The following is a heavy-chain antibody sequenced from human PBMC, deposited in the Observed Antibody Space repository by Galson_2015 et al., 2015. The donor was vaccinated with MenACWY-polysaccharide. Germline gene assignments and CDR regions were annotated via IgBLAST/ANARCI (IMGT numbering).Heavy chain of an antibody. Sequence: SVKVSCKASGYSFINYVMNWVRQAPGQRLEWMGWINAGNGNTKYSQKFQGRVTITRDTFASTAYMELSSLRSEDTAVYYCARAWADCIANNCYNWFDPWGQGTLVTVSP. J-gene: IGHJ5*02. D-gene: IGHD1-1*01. V-gene: IGHV1-3*01. CDR1: GYSFINYV. CDR3: ARAWADCIANNCYNWFDP. CDR2: INAGNGNT.